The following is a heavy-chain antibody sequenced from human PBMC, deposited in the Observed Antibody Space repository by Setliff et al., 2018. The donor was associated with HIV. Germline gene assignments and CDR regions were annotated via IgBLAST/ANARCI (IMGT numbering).Heavy chain of an antibody. CDR3: ARGYASGYDAYGY. V-gene: IGHV4-59*12. D-gene: IGHD5-12*01. CDR2: IFYSGST. Sequence: PSETLSLTCTVSGGSISSYYWSWIRQPPGEGLEWIGYIFYSGSTNYNPSLKSRVTISVDTYNNQFSLNMNSVNAADTAVYYCARGYASGYDAYGYWGQGTLVTVSS. CDR1: GGSISSYY. J-gene: IGHJ4*02.